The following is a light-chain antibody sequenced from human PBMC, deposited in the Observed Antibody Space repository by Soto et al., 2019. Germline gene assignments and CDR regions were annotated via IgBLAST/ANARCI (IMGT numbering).Light chain of an antibody. J-gene: IGKJ4*01. CDR1: QSIRSW. Sequence: DIQMTQSPSNLSASVGDRVTITCRASQSIRSWLAWYQQKPGKAPNHQIYKASSLESGVPSRFSGSGSGTEFTLTISSLQPDDFATYYGQQYNSYPLTFGGGTKVEIK. CDR3: QQYNSYPLT. CDR2: KAS. V-gene: IGKV1-5*03.